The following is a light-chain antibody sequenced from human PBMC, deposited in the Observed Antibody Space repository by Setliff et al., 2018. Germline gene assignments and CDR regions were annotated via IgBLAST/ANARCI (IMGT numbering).Light chain of an antibody. Sequence: QSALTQPASVSGSPGQSITISCTGTDSDVGGFNLVSWYQQHPGKAPRLMIFDVSNRPSGVSNRFSGSKSGSTASLTISGLQPEDEADYYCSSYTSSSTRVFGTGTKVTVL. CDR2: DVS. CDR3: SSYTSSSTRV. V-gene: IGLV2-14*03. J-gene: IGLJ1*01. CDR1: DSDVGGFNL.